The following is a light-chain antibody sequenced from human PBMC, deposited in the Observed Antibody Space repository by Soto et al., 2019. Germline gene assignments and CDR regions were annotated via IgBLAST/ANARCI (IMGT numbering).Light chain of an antibody. CDR3: SSYTPSSTRVV. J-gene: IGLJ2*01. CDR2: DVN. Sequence: QSVLTQPASVSGSPGQSITVSCTGTSSDVGTYNFVSWYQQHPGKAPKLMIYDVNNRPSGVSNRFSGSKSGNTASLTISGLQAEDEADYYCSSYTPSSTRVVFGGGTKLTVL. CDR1: SSDVGTYNF. V-gene: IGLV2-14*01.